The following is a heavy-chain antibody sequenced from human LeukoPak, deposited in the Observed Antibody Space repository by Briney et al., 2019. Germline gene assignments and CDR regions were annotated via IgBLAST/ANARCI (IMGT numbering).Heavy chain of an antibody. CDR1: GGSINAYY. Sequence: SETLSFTCTVSGGSINAYYWSWIRQPPGKGLEWIGYIHYSGTTEYNPSLKSRVTISIDTSKNQFSLKLTSVTAADTAVYYCVGGGQWLAFDYWGQGTLVTDSS. D-gene: IGHD6-19*01. CDR3: VGGGQWLAFDY. V-gene: IGHV4-59*03. CDR2: IHYSGTT. J-gene: IGHJ4*02.